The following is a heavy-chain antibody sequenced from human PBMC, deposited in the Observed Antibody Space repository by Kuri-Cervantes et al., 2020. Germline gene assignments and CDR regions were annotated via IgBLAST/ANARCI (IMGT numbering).Heavy chain of an antibody. CDR1: GFTVSSNY. CDR2: IYSGGST. Sequence: GEFLKISCAASGFTVSSNYMSWVRQAPGKGLEWVSVIYSGGSTYYADSVKGRFTISRDNSKNTLYLQMNSLRAEDTAVYYCARGLYCSSTSCYTTYYYYGMDVWGQGTTVTVSS. V-gene: IGHV3-53*01. J-gene: IGHJ6*02. D-gene: IGHD2-2*02. CDR3: ARGLYCSSTSCYTTYYYYGMDV.